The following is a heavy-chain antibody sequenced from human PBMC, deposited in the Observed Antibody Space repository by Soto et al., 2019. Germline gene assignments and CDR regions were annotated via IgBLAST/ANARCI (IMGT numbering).Heavy chain of an antibody. D-gene: IGHD3-16*01. Sequence: ASVKVSCKASGYTFTVYYMHCVLQAPGQGLEWMGWINPNSGGTNYAQNFQGRVTMTRDTSISTAYMELSRLRSDDTAVYYCAVGPWGSRRLDFWGQGTLVTVSS. CDR1: GYTFTVYY. CDR3: AVGPWGSRRLDF. V-gene: IGHV1-2*02. CDR2: INPNSGGT. J-gene: IGHJ4*02.